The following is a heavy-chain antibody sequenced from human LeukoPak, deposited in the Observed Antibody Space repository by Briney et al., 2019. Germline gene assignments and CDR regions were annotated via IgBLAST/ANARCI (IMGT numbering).Heavy chain of an antibody. CDR1: GGTFSSYA. V-gene: IGHV1-69*05. J-gene: IGHJ3*02. CDR3: ASTLGTGTKEPSAFDI. CDR2: IIPIFGTA. D-gene: IGHD1-7*01. Sequence: SVKVSCKASGGTFSSYAISWVRQAPGQGLEWMGGIIPIFGTANYAQKFQGRVTITTDESTSTAYMELSSLRSEDTAVYYCASTLGTGTKEPSAFDIWGQGTMVTVSS.